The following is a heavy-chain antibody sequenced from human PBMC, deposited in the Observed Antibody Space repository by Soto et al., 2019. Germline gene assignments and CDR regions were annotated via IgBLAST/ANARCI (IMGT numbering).Heavy chain of an antibody. J-gene: IGHJ6*02. CDR3: ARDERGYCSSTRCYFYYGMDV. CDR1: GGSISSGGYY. CDR2: IYYSGST. Sequence: QVQLQESGPGLVKPSQTLSLTCTVSGGSISSGGYYWSWIRQHPGKGLEWIGYIYYSGSTYYNPSLKSRVTISVDTSKNQFSLKLSSVTAADTAVYYCARDERGYCSSTRCYFYYGMDVWGQGTTVTVSS. V-gene: IGHV4-31*03. D-gene: IGHD2-2*01.